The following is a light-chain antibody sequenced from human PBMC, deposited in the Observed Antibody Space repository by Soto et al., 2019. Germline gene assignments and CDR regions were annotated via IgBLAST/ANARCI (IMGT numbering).Light chain of an antibody. CDR2: DNN. J-gene: IGLJ2*01. CDR3: GTWDSSLSAGRV. CDR1: SSNNGNNY. Sequence: QSVLTQPPSVSAAPGQKVTISCSGSSSNNGNNYVSWYQQLPGTAPKLLIYDNNKRPSGIPDRFSGSKSGTSATLGITGLQTGDEADYYCGTWDSSLSAGRVFGGGTKLTVL. V-gene: IGLV1-51*01.